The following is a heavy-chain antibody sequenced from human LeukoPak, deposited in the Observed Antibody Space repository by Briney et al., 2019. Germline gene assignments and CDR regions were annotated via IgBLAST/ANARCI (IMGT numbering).Heavy chain of an antibody. CDR1: GGSISSGSYY. D-gene: IGHD2-15*01. J-gene: IGHJ6*03. Sequence: PSETLSLTCTVSGGSISSGSYYWSWIRQPAGKGLEWIGRIYTSGSTNYNPSLKSRATISVDTSKTQFSLKLSSVTAADTAVYYCARAYCSGGSCLYYYYYMDVWGKGTTVTVSS. CDR2: IYTSGST. V-gene: IGHV4-61*02. CDR3: ARAYCSGGSCLYYYYYMDV.